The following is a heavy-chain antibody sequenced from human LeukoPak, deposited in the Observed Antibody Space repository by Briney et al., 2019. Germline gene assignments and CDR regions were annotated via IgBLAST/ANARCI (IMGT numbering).Heavy chain of an antibody. Sequence: GGSLRLSCAASGFTFSNAWMSWVRQAPGKGLECVGRIKSKTDGGTTDYAAPVKGRFSISRDGSKNTLYVQMNSLKTEDRAVYYCTTVRVGGITPFYWGQGTLVTVSS. V-gene: IGHV3-15*01. D-gene: IGHD3-22*01. J-gene: IGHJ4*02. CDR3: TTVRVGGITPFY. CDR2: IKSKTDGGTT. CDR1: GFTFSNAW.